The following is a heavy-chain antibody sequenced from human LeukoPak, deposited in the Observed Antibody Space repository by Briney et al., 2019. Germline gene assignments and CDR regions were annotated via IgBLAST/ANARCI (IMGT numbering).Heavy chain of an antibody. D-gene: IGHD6-13*01. CDR2: ISSTSIHI. CDR3: VLGGAGGIRDVAYDI. V-gene: IGHV3-21*01. Sequence: PRGSLRLSCAASALTYSSYSMNWFRQAPGKGLDWVSSISSTSIHIYYADSVNGRFTISRDNAENSLYLQMNSLRAEDTAVYYCVLGGAGGIRDVAYDIWGQGTMVTVSS. J-gene: IGHJ3*02. CDR1: ALTYSSYS.